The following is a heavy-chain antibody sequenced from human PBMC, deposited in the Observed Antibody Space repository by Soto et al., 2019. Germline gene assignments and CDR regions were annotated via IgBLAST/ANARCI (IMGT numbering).Heavy chain of an antibody. Sequence: EVQLLESGGGLVQPGGSLRLSCAASGFTFSSYAMNWVRQAPGKGLEWVSAISGSGGSTYYADSVKGRFTISRDNSKNTLYLPMNSLRAEDTAVYYSARRSSGWYFDYWGQGTLVTVSS. V-gene: IGHV3-23*01. CDR3: ARRSSGWYFDY. D-gene: IGHD6-19*01. CDR1: GFTFSSYA. CDR2: ISGSGGST. J-gene: IGHJ4*02.